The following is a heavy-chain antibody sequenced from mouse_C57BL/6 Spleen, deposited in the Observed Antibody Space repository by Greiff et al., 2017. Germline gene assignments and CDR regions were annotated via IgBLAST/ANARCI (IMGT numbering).Heavy chain of an antibody. D-gene: IGHD1-1*01. Sequence: VQRVESGPELVKPGASVKLSCKASGYTFTSYDINWVKQRPGQGLEWIGWIYPRDGSTKYNEKFKGKATLTVDTSSSTAYMELHRLIYEDSAVCFCARKDYGRLDYWGEGTTLTVSS. J-gene: IGHJ2*01. CDR3: ARKDYGRLDY. V-gene: IGHV1-85*01. CDR2: IYPRDGST. CDR1: GYTFTSYD.